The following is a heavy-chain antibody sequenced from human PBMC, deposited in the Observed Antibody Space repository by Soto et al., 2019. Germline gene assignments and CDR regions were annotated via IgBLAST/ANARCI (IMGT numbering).Heavy chain of an antibody. CDR3: ARRSTSYYYDSSGSDAFDI. Sequence: QVQLVQSGAEVKKPGASVKVSCKASGYTFTSYGISWVRQAPGQGLEWMGWISAYNGNTNYAQKLQGRVTMTTDTSTSTAYMELRSLRSDDTAVYYCARRSTSYYYDSSGSDAFDIWGQGTMVTVSS. D-gene: IGHD3-22*01. CDR1: GYTFTSYG. V-gene: IGHV1-18*04. J-gene: IGHJ3*02. CDR2: ISAYNGNT.